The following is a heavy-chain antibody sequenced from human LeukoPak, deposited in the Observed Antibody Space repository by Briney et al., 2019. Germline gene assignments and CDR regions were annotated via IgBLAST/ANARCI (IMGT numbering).Heavy chain of an antibody. Sequence: QSGGSLRLSCAVSGFTFSSYWMSWFRQAPGTGLEWVANMNQDGSQKVSVDSVKGRFTISRDNAKNSLSLQMNSLRVEDTAVYYCARGWFDGDYDRFDYWGQGTLVTVSS. V-gene: IGHV3-7*03. D-gene: IGHD4-17*01. CDR2: MNQDGSQK. J-gene: IGHJ4*02. CDR1: GFTFSSYW. CDR3: ARGWFDGDYDRFDY.